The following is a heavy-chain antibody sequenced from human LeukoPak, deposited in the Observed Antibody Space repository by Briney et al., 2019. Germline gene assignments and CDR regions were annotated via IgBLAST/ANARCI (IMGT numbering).Heavy chain of an antibody. Sequence: GASVKVSCKASGYTFTSYDINWVRQATGQGLEWMGWMNPNSGNTGYAQKFQGRVTITRNTSISTAYMELSSLRSEDTAVYYCARGLGPYYDFWSGSHRPGYYFDYWGPGNPGHRLL. J-gene: IGHJ4*02. CDR2: MNPNSGNT. V-gene: IGHV1-8*03. CDR3: ARGLGPYYDFWSGSHRPGYYFDY. D-gene: IGHD3-3*01. CDR1: GYTFTSYD.